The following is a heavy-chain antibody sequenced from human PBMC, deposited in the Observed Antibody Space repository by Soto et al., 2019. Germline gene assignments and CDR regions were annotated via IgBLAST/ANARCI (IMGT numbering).Heavy chain of an antibody. CDR3: ARERITTVTGVIITVLDV. V-gene: IGHV4-4*07. D-gene: IGHD3-10*01. CDR1: GGSISSYY. CDR2: IYTSGST. Sequence: SETLSLTCTVSGGSISSYYWSWIRQPAGKGLEWIGRIYTSGSTNYNPSLKSRVTMSVDTSKNQFSLKLSSVTAADTAVYYCARERITTVTGVIITVLDVWGQGTTVTVSS. J-gene: IGHJ6*02.